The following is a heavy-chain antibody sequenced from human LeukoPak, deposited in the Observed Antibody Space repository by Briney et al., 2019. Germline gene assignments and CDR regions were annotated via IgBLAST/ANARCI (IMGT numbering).Heavy chain of an antibody. V-gene: IGHV3-23*01. CDR1: GFTFSSYA. CDR3: VSFYEAY. Sequence: GGSLRLSCAASGFTFSSYAMSWVRQAPGKGLEWVSAISGSGGSTYYADSVKGRFTISKDNAKNTVYLQMNNLRAGDTAVYYCVSFYEAYWGRGTLVTVSS. J-gene: IGHJ4*02. D-gene: IGHD2/OR15-2a*01. CDR2: ISGSGGST.